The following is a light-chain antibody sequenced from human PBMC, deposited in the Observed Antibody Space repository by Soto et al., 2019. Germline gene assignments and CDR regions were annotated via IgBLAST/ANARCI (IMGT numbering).Light chain of an antibody. CDR2: GES. Sequence: DIQMTQSPSSVSASVGDRVTITCRASQDIHTWLAWYQQKPGKAPKLLISGESSLESGVPARFSGRGSGTDFTLTISNLQPGDVATYFCQQANSFPFAFGPGTKVDLK. CDR3: QQANSFPFA. J-gene: IGKJ3*01. CDR1: QDIHTW. V-gene: IGKV1-12*01.